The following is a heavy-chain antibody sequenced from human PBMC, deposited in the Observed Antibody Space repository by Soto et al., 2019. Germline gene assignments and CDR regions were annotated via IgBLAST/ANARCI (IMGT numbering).Heavy chain of an antibody. Sequence: ASVKVSCKASGYTFTSYDINWVRQATGQGLEWMGWMNPNSGNTGYAQKLQGRVTMTRNTSISTAYMELSSLRSEDTAVYYCARSYCSSTSCYAGGWGQGTLVTVSS. J-gene: IGHJ4*02. D-gene: IGHD2-2*01. CDR2: MNPNSGNT. V-gene: IGHV1-8*01. CDR3: ARSYCSSTSCYAGG. CDR1: GYTFTSYD.